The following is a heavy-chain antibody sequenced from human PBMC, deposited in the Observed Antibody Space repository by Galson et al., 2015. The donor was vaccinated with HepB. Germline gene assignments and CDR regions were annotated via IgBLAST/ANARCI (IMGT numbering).Heavy chain of an antibody. D-gene: IGHD6-13*01. CDR3: ARDIAAAGKGV. Sequence: SLRLSCAASGFTFSSYAMHWVRQAPGKGLEWVAVISYDGSNKYYANSVKGRFTISRDNSKNTLYLQMNSLRAEDTAVYYCARDIAAAGKGVWGKGTTVTVSS. V-gene: IGHV3-30-3*01. J-gene: IGHJ6*04. CDR2: ISYDGSNK. CDR1: GFTFSSYA.